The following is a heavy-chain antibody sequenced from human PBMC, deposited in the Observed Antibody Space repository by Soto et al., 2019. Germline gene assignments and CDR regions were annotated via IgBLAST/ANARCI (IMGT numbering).Heavy chain of an antibody. CDR2: IYWDDDK. CDR3: AHKGYLHAFEP. Sequence: QIILKESGPTLVKPTQTLTLTCTFSGFSLSSSGVGVGWILQSPVKALEWRALIYWDDDKPYTPSLKSTLTLTKETSKSQVVLKMTNMDPVDTATYHCAHKGYLHAFEPWGQGTLVTVS. D-gene: IGHD5-18*01. V-gene: IGHV2-5*02. J-gene: IGHJ5*02. CDR1: GFSLSSSGVG.